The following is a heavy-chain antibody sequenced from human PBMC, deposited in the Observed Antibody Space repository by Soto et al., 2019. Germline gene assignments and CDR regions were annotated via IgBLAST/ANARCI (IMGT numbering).Heavy chain of an antibody. Sequence: EEQLLESGGGLIQPGESLRISCAASGFAFYNYAMAWVRQAPGKGLEWVSGISDSGISIYYTDSVKGRFTISRDNSKNTLFLKMDSLRGEDTALYYCAKDARRTGLLGQWVGWGQGTLVTVSS. V-gene: IGHV3-23*01. CDR2: ISDSGISI. CDR3: AKDARRTGLLGQWVG. CDR1: GFAFYNYA. J-gene: IGHJ4*02. D-gene: IGHD1-26*01.